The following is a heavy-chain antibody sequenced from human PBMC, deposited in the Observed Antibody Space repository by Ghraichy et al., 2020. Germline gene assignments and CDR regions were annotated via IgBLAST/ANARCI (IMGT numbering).Heavy chain of an antibody. CDR2: ISGSGGST. CDR3: AKGGYSGYGSFDP. V-gene: IGHV3-23*01. CDR1: GFTFSSHA. J-gene: IGHJ5*02. D-gene: IGHD5-12*01. Sequence: GASLNISCAASGFTFSSHAMSWVRQAPGQGLVWVSAISGSGGSTYYADSVKGRFTISRDNSKNTLYLQMNSLRAEDTAVYHCAKGGYSGYGSFDPWGQGTLVTVSS.